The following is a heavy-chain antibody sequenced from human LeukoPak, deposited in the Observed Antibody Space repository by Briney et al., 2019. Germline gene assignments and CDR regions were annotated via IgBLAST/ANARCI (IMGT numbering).Heavy chain of an antibody. CDR2: IYTSGTT. J-gene: IGHJ5*02. D-gene: IGHD3-3*01. V-gene: IGHV4-4*07. Sequence: SETLSLTCTVSGGSISNYYWSWIRQPAGKGLEWIGRIYTSGTTHYNPSLKSRVTMSVDTSKNQFSLNLSSVTAADTAVYYCARDEDNYDFWSGYYGRWFDPWGQGTLVTVSS. CDR3: ARDEDNYDFWSGYYGRWFDP. CDR1: GGSISNYY.